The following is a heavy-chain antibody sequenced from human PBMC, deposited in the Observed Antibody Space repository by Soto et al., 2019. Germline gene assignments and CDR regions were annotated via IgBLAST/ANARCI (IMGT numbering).Heavy chain of an antibody. Sequence: QVQLVQSGAEVKKPGSSVKVSCKASGGTFSSYAISWVRQAPGQGLEWMVGIIPIFGSANNAHKFQGRVTITADESTSTAYMELSSLRSDDTAVYYCASRHAYSEGYFDSWRQGTLVTVSS. V-gene: IGHV1-69*01. J-gene: IGHJ4*02. D-gene: IGHD1-26*01. CDR2: IIPIFGSA. CDR3: ASRHAYSEGYFDS. CDR1: GGTFSSYA.